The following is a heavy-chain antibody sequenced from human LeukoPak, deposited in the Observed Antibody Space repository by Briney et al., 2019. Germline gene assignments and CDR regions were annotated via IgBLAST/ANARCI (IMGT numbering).Heavy chain of an antibody. D-gene: IGHD3-22*01. Sequence: PGGSLRLSCAASGFTFSSYGMHWVRQAPGKGLEWVAFIRYDGSNKYYADSVKGRFTISRDNSKNTLYLQMNSLRAEDTAVYYCAKDSSAYYYDSSGSYFDYWGQGTLVTVSS. CDR2: IRYDGSNK. V-gene: IGHV3-30*02. J-gene: IGHJ4*02. CDR1: GFTFSSYG. CDR3: AKDSSAYYYDSSGSYFDY.